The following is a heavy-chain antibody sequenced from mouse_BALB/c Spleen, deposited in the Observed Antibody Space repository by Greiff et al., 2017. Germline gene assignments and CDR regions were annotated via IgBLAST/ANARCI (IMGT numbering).Heavy chain of an antibody. CDR1: GFSLTSYD. V-gene: IGHV2-9-2*01. J-gene: IGHJ4*01. CDR2: IWTGGGT. Sequence: VQRVESGPGLVAPSQSLSITCTVSGFSLTSYDISWIRQPPGKGLEWLGVIWTGGGTNYNSAFMSRLSISKDNSKSQVFLKMNSLQTDDTAIYYCVRDLRALYYAMDYWGQGTSVTVSS. D-gene: IGHD1-1*01. CDR3: VRDLRALYYAMDY.